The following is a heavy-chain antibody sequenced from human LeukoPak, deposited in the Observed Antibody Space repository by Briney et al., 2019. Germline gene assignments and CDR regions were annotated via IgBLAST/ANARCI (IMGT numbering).Heavy chain of an antibody. J-gene: IGHJ5*02. CDR1: GYTFTNYG. D-gene: IGHD1-26*01. CDR2: ISGYNGNT. CDR3: ARGVGATKGGFDP. V-gene: IGHV1-18*01. Sequence: ASVKVSCKTSGYTFTNYGISWVRQAPGQGLEWVGWISGYNGNTNYAQKLQGRVTMTTDTSTNTAYMDLRSLRSDDTAVYYCARGVGATKGGFDPWGQGTLVTVSS.